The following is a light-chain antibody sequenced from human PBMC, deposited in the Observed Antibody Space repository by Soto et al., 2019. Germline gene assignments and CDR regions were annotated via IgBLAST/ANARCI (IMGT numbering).Light chain of an antibody. CDR2: DVS. V-gene: IGLV2-14*01. CDR3: SSYTSSSTYV. CDR1: SRDVGGYNY. Sequence: QSALAPPASVSGSPGQSITISCTGTSRDVGGYNYVSWYQQHPGKAPKLMIYDVSDRPSGVSNRFSGSKSGNTASLAISGLQAEDEADYYCSSYTSSSTYVFGTGT. J-gene: IGLJ1*01.